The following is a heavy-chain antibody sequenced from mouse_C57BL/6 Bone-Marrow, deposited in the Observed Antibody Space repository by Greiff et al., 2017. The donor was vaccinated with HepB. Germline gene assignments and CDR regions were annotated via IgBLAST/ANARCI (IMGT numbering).Heavy chain of an antibody. Sequence: VQLQQSGAELARPGASVKLSCKASGYTFTSYGISWVKQRTGQGLEWIGEIYPRSGNTYYNEKFKGKATLTADKSSSTAYMELRSLISEDSAVYFCSVLCLRRGYFDFWGSGPTVTVSS. CDR2: IYPRSGNT. CDR1: GYTFTSYG. CDR3: SVLCLRRGYFDF. D-gene: IGHD1-1*01. V-gene: IGHV1-81*01. J-gene: IGHJ1*01.